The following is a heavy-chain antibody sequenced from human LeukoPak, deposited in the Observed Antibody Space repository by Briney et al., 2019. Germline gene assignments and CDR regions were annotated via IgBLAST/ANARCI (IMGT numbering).Heavy chain of an antibody. D-gene: IGHD3-22*01. CDR1: GFTFSDHW. V-gene: IGHV3-7*01. J-gene: IGHJ5*02. Sequence: GGSLRLSCAASGFTFSDHWMTWVRQAPGKGLEWAANIRYDGNEKYYVDSVKGRFTISRDNARNSLSLQMDSLRAEDAAVYYCARDSHDSSGYYYEGWFDPWGQGTLVTVSS. CDR3: ARDSHDSSGYYYEGWFDP. CDR2: IRYDGNEK.